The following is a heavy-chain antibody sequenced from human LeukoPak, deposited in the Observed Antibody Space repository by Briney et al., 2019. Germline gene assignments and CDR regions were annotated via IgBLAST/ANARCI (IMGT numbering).Heavy chain of an antibody. J-gene: IGHJ4*02. D-gene: IGHD2-21*01. Sequence: SETLTLTCTVSSGSISSYYWNWIRQPPGKGLEWIGYIYYSGSTSDNPSLKSRVSISVDTSKNQFTLKLSSVTAADTAVYYCAASSFGLPYYFDYWGQGTLVTVSS. V-gene: IGHV4-59*08. CDR3: AASSFGLPYYFDY. CDR2: IYYSGST. CDR1: SGSISSYY.